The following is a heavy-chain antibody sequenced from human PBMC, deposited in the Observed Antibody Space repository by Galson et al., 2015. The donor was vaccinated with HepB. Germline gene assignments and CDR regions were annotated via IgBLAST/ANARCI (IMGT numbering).Heavy chain of an antibody. CDR2: ISSSSSTI. J-gene: IGHJ4*02. CDR1: GFTFSSYG. V-gene: IGHV3-48*01. Sequence: SLRLSCAASGFTFSSYGMHWVRQAPGKGLEWVSYISSSSSTIYYADSVKGRFTISRDNAKNSLYLQMNSLRAEDAAVYYCARGEGYCSGGSCAYWGQGTLVTVSS. D-gene: IGHD2-15*01. CDR3: ARGEGYCSGGSCAY.